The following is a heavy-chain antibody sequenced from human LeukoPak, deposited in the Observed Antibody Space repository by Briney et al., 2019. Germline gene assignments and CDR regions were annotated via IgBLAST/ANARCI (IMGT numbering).Heavy chain of an antibody. CDR2: IYHSGST. J-gene: IGHJ6*03. V-gene: IGHV4-38-2*02. D-gene: IGHD4-17*01. CDR1: GYSISSGYY. CDR3: ARTHGDPQMWYYYYYMDV. Sequence: SETLSLTCTVSGYSISSGYYWGWIRQPPGKGLEWIGSIYHSGSTYYNPSLKSRVTISVDTSKNQFSLKLSSVTAADTAVYYCARTHGDPQMWYYYYYMDVWGKGTTVTVSS.